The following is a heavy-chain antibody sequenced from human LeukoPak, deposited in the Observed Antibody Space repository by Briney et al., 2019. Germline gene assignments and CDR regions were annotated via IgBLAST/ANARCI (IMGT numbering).Heavy chain of an antibody. D-gene: IGHD6-13*01. Sequence: GGSLRLSCAASGFTFSSYAMHWVRQAPGKGLEWAAVISYDGSNKYYADSVKGRFTISRDNSKNTLYLQMNSLRAEDTAVYYCARIAAAGSSSWFDPWGQGTLVTVSS. CDR2: ISYDGSNK. CDR1: GFTFSSYA. V-gene: IGHV3-30*04. J-gene: IGHJ5*02. CDR3: ARIAAAGSSSWFDP.